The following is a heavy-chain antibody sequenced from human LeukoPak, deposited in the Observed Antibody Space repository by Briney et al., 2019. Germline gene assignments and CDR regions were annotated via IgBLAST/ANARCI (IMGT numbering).Heavy chain of an antibody. CDR1: KFTFNTYA. Sequence: PGGSLRLSCAASKFTFNTYAMSWVRQAPGEGLEWVSAVSGSGGITYYADSVKGRFTISRDNSKITLSLHMNSLRAEDTAVYYCAKDREQWLTTDFDYWGQGTLVTVSS. CDR3: AKDREQWLTTDFDY. D-gene: IGHD6-19*01. J-gene: IGHJ4*02. V-gene: IGHV3-23*01. CDR2: VSGSGGIT.